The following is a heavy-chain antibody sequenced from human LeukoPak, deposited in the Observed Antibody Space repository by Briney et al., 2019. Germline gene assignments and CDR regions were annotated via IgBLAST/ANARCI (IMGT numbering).Heavy chain of an antibody. CDR2: IKSQADGGTA. CDR1: GFAFTNTW. Sequence: PGGSLRLSCAASGFAFTNTWMSWVRQAPGKGLEWVGRIKSQADGGTADYAAPVGGRSTISRDDSKNALYLQLNSLETEDTAVYSTSHFNHWGQGTLVTVSS. CDR3: SHFNH. D-gene: IGHD5-12*01. V-gene: IGHV3-15*01. J-gene: IGHJ4*02.